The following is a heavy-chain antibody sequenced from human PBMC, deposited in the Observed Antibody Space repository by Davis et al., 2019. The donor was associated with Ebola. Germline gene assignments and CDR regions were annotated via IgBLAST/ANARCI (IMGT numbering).Heavy chain of an antibody. CDR3: AREWGSIAASFDY. CDR1: GYTFTSYG. V-gene: IGHV1-46*01. J-gene: IGHJ4*02. D-gene: IGHD6-6*01. CDR2: INPSGGST. Sequence: ASVKVSCKASGYTFTSYGISWVRQAPGQGLEWMGIINPSGGSTSYAQKFQGRVTMTRDTSTSTVYMELSSLRSEDTAVYYCAREWGSIAASFDYWGQGTLVTVSS.